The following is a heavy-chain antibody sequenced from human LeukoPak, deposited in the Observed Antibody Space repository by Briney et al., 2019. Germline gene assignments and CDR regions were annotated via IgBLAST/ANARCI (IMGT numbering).Heavy chain of an antibody. D-gene: IGHD3-16*01. Sequence: GGSLRLSCAASGFTFSSYAMSWVRRAPGKGLEWVSAISGSGGSTYYADSVKGRFTISRDNSKNTLYLQMNSLRAEDTAVYYCARVLYGYTVDYWGQGTLVTVSS. V-gene: IGHV3-23*01. J-gene: IGHJ4*02. CDR3: ARVLYGYTVDY. CDR2: ISGSGGST. CDR1: GFTFSSYA.